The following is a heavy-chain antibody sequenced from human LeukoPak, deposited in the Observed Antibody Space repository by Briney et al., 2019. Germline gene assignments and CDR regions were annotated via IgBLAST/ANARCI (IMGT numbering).Heavy chain of an antibody. J-gene: IGHJ3*02. D-gene: IGHD3-22*01. CDR2: IYYSGST. Sequence: SETLSLTCTVSGGSISNYFWSWIRQPPGKGLEWIGYIYYSGSTNYNPSLKSRVTISVDPSKNQFSLRLSSVTAADTAVYYCAREDDSSGYYDFDIWGQGTMVTVSS. V-gene: IGHV4-59*01. CDR3: AREDDSSGYYDFDI. CDR1: GGSISNYF.